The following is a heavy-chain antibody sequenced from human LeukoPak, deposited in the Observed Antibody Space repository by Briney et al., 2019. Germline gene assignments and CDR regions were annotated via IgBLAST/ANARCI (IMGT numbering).Heavy chain of an antibody. CDR3: AREGGFYRPLDY. V-gene: IGHV4-4*02. J-gene: IGHJ4*02. CDR1: GGSVSSTSW. Sequence: PSETLSLTCGVSGGSVSSTSWWTWIRQPPGKGLEWIGEVHLDGRTNFNPSLKSRLTMSVDLSENHVSLKLTSLTAADTAVYYCAREGGFYRPLDYSGQGTLVTVSS. CDR2: VHLDGRT. D-gene: IGHD6-25*01.